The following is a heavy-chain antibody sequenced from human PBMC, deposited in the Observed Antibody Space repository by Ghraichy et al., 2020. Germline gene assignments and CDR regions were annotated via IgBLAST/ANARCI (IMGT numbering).Heavy chain of an antibody. J-gene: IGHJ5*02. Sequence: GGSLRLSCAASGFTFSSYAMSWVRQAPGKGLEWVSAISGSGGSTYYAASVKGRFTISRDNSKNTLYLQMNSLRAEDTAVYYCAKDSGGWSSRGWFDPWGQGTLVTVSS. CDR1: GFTFSSYA. D-gene: IGHD6-19*01. CDR3: AKDSGGWSSRGWFDP. CDR2: ISGSGGST. V-gene: IGHV3-23*01.